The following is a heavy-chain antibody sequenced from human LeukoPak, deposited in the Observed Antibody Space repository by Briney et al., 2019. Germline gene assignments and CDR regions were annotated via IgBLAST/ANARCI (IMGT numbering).Heavy chain of an antibody. CDR1: SGSIGSSNW. Sequence: PSGTLSLTCTVSSGSIGSSNWWSWVRQTPGKGLERIGEISLGGNTNHNPSLRSRVTISVDQSKNQLFLKLTSVTAADTAIYYCASNWGYSQGHWSQGILVTVSS. J-gene: IGHJ4*02. CDR3: ASNWGYSQGH. D-gene: IGHD7-27*01. CDR2: ISLGGNT. V-gene: IGHV4-4*02.